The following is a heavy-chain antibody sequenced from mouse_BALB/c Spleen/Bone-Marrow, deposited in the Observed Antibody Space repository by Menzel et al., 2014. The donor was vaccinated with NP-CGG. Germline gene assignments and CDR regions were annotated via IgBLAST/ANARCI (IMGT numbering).Heavy chain of an antibody. Sequence: EVKLMESGGDLVKPGGSLKLSCAASGFTFSSYGMSWVRQTPDKSLEWVATISSGGSYTYYPDSVKGRFTISRDNAKNTLYLQMSSLKSEDTAMYYCARHRDAMDYWGQGTSVTVSS. D-gene: IGHD3-3*01. V-gene: IGHV5-6*01. CDR2: ISSGGSYT. CDR1: GFTFSSYG. CDR3: ARHRDAMDY. J-gene: IGHJ4*01.